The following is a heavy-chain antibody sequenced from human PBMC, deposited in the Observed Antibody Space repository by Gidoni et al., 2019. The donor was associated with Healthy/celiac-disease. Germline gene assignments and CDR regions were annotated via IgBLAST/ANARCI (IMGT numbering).Heavy chain of an antibody. CDR1: GFTFSSYA. Sequence: QVQLVESGGGVVQTGRSLRLSCAASGFTFSSYAMHWVRQAPGKGLEWVAVISYDGSNKYYADSVKGRFTISRDNSKNTLYLQMNSLRAEDTAVYYCARDGRSRNIDYWGQGTLVTVSS. CDR3: ARDGRSRNIDY. CDR2: ISYDGSNK. J-gene: IGHJ4*02. V-gene: IGHV3-30-3*01. D-gene: IGHD6-13*01.